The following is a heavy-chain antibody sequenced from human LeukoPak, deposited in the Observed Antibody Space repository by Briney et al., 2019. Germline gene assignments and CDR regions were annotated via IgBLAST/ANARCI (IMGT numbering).Heavy chain of an antibody. J-gene: IGHJ6*03. D-gene: IGHD2-15*01. CDR2: IRSTGDST. Sequence: PGGSLRLSCAASGFTFSCYAITWVRQAPGKGLEWVSSIRSTGDSTFYADSVKGRFTISRDNSKNTVYLLMNSLRTEDTAVYYCGRSRRINASLYYYMDVWGKGTTVTVSS. V-gene: IGHV3-23*01. CDR3: GRSRRINASLYYYMDV. CDR1: GFTFSCYA.